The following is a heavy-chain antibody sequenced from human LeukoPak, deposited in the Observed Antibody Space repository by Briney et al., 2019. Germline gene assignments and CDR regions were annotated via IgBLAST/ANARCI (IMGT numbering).Heavy chain of an antibody. D-gene: IGHD1-1*01. V-gene: IGHV1-2*04. J-gene: IGHJ6*02. Sequence: ASVKVSCKASGGTFSSYAISWVRQAPGQGLEWMGWINPNSGGTNYAQKFQGWATMTRDTSISTAYMELSRLRSDDTAVYYCARANDGMDVWGQGTTVTVSS. CDR3: ARANDGMDV. CDR1: GGTFSSYA. CDR2: INPNSGGT.